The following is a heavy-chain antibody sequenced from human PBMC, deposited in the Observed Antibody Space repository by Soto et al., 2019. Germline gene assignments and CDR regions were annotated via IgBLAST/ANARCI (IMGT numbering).Heavy chain of an antibody. D-gene: IGHD3-3*01. CDR1: GGSISSSSYY. Sequence: SETLSLTCTVSGGSISSSSYYWGWIRQPPGKGLEWIGYIYYSGSTYYNPSLKSRVTISVDTSKNQFSLKLSSVTAADTAVYYCASTLRFLEWPRYYYYGMDVWGQGTTVTVSS. CDR3: ASTLRFLEWPRYYYYGMDV. V-gene: IGHV4-30-4*08. CDR2: IYYSGST. J-gene: IGHJ6*02.